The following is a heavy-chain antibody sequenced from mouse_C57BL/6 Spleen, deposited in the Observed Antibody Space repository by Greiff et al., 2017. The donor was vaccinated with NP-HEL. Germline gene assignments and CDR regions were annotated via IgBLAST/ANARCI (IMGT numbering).Heavy chain of an antibody. CDR3: ASLLCPY. CDR2: IYPRSGNT. Sequence: VKLQESGAELARPGASVKLSCKASGYTFTSYGISWVKQRTGQGLEWIGEIYPRSGNTYYNEKFKGKATLTADKSSSTAYMELRSLTSEDSAVYFCASLLCPYWGQGTTLTVSS. D-gene: IGHD1-1*02. CDR1: GYTFTSYG. J-gene: IGHJ2*01. V-gene: IGHV1-81*01.